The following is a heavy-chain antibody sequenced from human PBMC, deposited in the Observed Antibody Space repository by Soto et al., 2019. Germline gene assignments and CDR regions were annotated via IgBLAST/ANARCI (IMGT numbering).Heavy chain of an antibody. D-gene: IGHD3-3*01. V-gene: IGHV3-11*01. CDR1: GFTFNDYY. CDR3: AIGWRYDFWSGYFEF. Sequence: QVQLVESGGGLVKPGGSLRLSCAASGFTFNDYYMTWIRQAPGKGLEWISYISISGSNIHYADSVKGRFTISRDNAKKSLYLQMDSLRADDTGVYFCAIGWRYDFWSGYFEFWGQGALVTVSS. J-gene: IGHJ4*02. CDR2: ISISGSNI.